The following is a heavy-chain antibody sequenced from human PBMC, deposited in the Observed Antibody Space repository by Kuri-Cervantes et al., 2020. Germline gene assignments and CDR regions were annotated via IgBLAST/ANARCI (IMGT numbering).Heavy chain of an antibody. D-gene: IGHD6-13*01. CDR2: IYYSGST. Sequence: SETLSLTCTVSGGSISSSSYYWGWIRQPPGKGLEWIGSIYYSGSTYYNPSLKSRVTISVDTSKNQFSLKLSSVTAADTAVYYCARDLTSSSWPNWFDPWGQGTLVTVSS. V-gene: IGHV4-39*02. J-gene: IGHJ5*02. CDR3: ARDLTSSSWPNWFDP. CDR1: GGSISSSSYY.